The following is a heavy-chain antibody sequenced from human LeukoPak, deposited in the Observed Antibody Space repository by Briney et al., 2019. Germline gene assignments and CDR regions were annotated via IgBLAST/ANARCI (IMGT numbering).Heavy chain of an antibody. CDR1: GGSISSGGYY. CDR2: IYHSGST. J-gene: IGHJ4*02. Sequence: SQTLSLTCTVSGGSISSGGYYWSWIRQPPGKGLEWIGYIYHSGSTYYNPSLKSRVTISVDTSKNQFSLKLSSVTAADTAVYYCARGRSYGPHDYWGQGTLVTVSS. D-gene: IGHD3-16*01. V-gene: IGHV4-30-2*01. CDR3: ARGRSYGPHDY.